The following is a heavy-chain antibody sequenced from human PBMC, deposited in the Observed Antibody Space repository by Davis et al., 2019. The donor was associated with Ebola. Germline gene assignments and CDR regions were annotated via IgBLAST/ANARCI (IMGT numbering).Heavy chain of an antibody. V-gene: IGHV3-11*01. CDR3: ARDGAKWELLLAAFDI. Sequence: GESLKISCAASGFTVRSTYMSWIRQAPGKGLEWVSYISSSGSTIYYADSVKGRFTISRVNAKNSLYLQMNSLRAEDTAVYYCARDGAKWELLLAAFDIWGQGTMVTVSS. J-gene: IGHJ3*02. CDR2: ISSSGSTI. D-gene: IGHD1-26*01. CDR1: GFTVRSTY.